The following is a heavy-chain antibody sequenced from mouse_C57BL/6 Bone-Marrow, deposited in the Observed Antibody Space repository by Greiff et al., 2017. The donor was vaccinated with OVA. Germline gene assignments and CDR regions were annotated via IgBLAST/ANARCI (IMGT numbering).Heavy chain of an antibody. CDR3: ARWDDYDPYFDY. D-gene: IGHD2-4*01. Sequence: VHLVESGAELVRPGTSVKMSCKASGYTFTNYWIGWAKQRPGHGLEWIGDIYPGGGYTNYNEKFKGKATLTADKSSSTAYMQFSSLTSEDSAIYYCARWDDYDPYFDYWGQGTTLTVSS. CDR1: GYTFTNYW. CDR2: IYPGGGYT. V-gene: IGHV1-63*01. J-gene: IGHJ2*01.